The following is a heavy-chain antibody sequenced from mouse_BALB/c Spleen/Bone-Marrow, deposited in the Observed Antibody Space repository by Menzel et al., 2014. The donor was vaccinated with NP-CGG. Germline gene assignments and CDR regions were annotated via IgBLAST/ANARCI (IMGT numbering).Heavy chain of an antibody. Sequence: QVHVKQSGAELVKPGASVKLSCKASGYTFTSYYMYWVKQRPGQGLERIGEINHSNGYTNFNEKFKSKATLTVDKSSSTAYMQLSSLTSEDSAVYYCTREGAYWGQGTLVTVSA. CDR3: TREGAY. J-gene: IGHJ3*01. V-gene: IGHV1S81*02. CDR1: GYTFTSYY. CDR2: INHSNGYT.